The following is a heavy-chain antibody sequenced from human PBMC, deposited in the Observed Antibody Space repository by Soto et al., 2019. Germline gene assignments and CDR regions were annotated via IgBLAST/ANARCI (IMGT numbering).Heavy chain of an antibody. CDR3: ANLTPTPDWFDP. D-gene: IGHD7-27*01. CDR1: GYTFTGYF. Sequence: ASVEVSCKASGYTFTGYFMHWLRHAPGQGLEWMGRINPNSGATNYARKFQDRVTMTRDTSINTAYMELSSLRSDDTAIYYCANLTPTPDWFDPWGQGTMITVSS. J-gene: IGHJ5*02. V-gene: IGHV1-2*06. CDR2: INPNSGAT.